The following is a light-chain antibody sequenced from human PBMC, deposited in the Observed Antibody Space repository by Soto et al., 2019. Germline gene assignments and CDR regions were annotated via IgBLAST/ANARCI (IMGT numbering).Light chain of an antibody. CDR2: EVS. CDR3: SSYTTSSTHV. V-gene: IGLV2-14*01. Sequence: QSALTQPASVSGSPGQSITISCTGTSSDIGTYNYVSWYQQHPGKVPKLMIYEVSNRPSGVSNRFSGSKSGNTASLAISGPQAEVEADYCCSSYTTSSTHVFGGGTKLTVL. J-gene: IGLJ3*02. CDR1: SSDIGTYNY.